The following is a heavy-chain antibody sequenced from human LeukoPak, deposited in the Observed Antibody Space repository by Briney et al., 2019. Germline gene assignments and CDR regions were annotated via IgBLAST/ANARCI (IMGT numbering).Heavy chain of an antibody. V-gene: IGHV3-73*01. CDR2: IRSKANSYAT. CDR1: GFTFSGSA. J-gene: IGHJ4*02. D-gene: IGHD6-13*01. Sequence: GGSLRLSCAASGFTFSGSAMHWVRQASGEGLEWVGRIRSKANSYATAYAASVKGRFTISRDDSKITAYLQMNSLQTEDTAVYYCTTLKVEYSSSWYAPSDYWGQGTLVTVSS. CDR3: TTLKVEYSSSWYAPSDY.